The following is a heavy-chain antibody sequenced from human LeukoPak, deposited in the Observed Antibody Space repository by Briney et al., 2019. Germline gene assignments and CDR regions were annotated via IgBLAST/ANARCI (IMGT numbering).Heavy chain of an antibody. CDR2: ISSSSTYI. Sequence: PGGSLRLSCAASGFTFSKARMNWVRQAPGKGLEWVSSISSSSTYIYHADSVKGRFTIFRDNAKNSLYLQMNSLRAEDTAVYYCARDLVGSSSWWDYYYYYGMDVWGQGTTVTVSS. V-gene: IGHV3-21*04. J-gene: IGHJ6*01. D-gene: IGHD6-13*01. CDR3: ARDLVGSSSWWDYYYYYGMDV. CDR1: GFTFSKAR.